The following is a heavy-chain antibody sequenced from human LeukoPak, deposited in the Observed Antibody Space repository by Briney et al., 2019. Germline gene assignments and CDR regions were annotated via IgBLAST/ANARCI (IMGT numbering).Heavy chain of an antibody. Sequence: PGGSLRLSCAASGFTFSSHAIHWVRQAPGKGLEWVAIISYDGGSKYYADSVKGRFTISRDNSKNTLYLQMNSLRVEDTAVCYCGRGGSGSYYYYFYYMDVWGKGTTVTVSS. CDR3: GRGGSGSYYYYFYYMDV. V-gene: IGHV3-30*01. J-gene: IGHJ6*03. D-gene: IGHD3-10*01. CDR1: GFTFSSHA. CDR2: ISYDGGSK.